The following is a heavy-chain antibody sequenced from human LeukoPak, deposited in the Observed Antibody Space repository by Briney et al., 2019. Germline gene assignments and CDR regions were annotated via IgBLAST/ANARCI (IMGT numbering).Heavy chain of an antibody. Sequence: GGSLRLSCAASGFTFSTYAIHWVRQAPGKGLEYVSAISSNGGSTFYANSVKGRFIVSRDNSKNTLYLQMNSLRADDTAVYYCARRAGAYSHPYDYWGQGTLVTVSS. CDR1: GFTFSTYA. CDR2: ISSNGGST. CDR3: ARRAGAYSHPYDY. J-gene: IGHJ4*02. V-gene: IGHV3-64*01. D-gene: IGHD4/OR15-4a*01.